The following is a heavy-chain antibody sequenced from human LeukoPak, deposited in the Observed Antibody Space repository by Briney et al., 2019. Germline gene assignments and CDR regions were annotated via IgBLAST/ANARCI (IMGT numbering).Heavy chain of an antibody. CDR3: ARQGGGFWYFDL. CDR2: IYYSGST. V-gene: IGHV4-59*08. D-gene: IGHD6-25*01. J-gene: IGHJ2*01. CDR1: GCSISSYY. Sequence: SETLSLTCTVSGCSISSYYWSWIRQPPGKGLEWVGDIYYSGSTNYNPSLKSRVTISVDTSKNQFSLKLSSVTAADTAVYYCARQGGGFWYFDLWGRGTLVTVSS.